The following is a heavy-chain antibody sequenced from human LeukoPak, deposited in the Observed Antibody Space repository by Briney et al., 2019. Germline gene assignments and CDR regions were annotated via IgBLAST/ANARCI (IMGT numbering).Heavy chain of an antibody. J-gene: IGHJ4*02. V-gene: IGHV3-74*03. CDR1: GFTFSSVW. D-gene: IGHD1-26*01. CDR3: VRDRVGPDY. Sequence: GGSLRLSSAASGFTFSSVWMHWVRQAPGTGLVWVSRITDDATTTYADSVRGRFTISRDNAKNILHLQMNSLRAEDTAVYYCVRDRVGPDYWGQGTLVTVSS. CDR2: ITDDATT.